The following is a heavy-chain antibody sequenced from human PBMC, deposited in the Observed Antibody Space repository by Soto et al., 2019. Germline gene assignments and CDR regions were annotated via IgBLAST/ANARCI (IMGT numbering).Heavy chain of an antibody. CDR1: GYTFTSYA. CDR2: INAGNGNT. V-gene: IGHV1-3*01. CDR3: ARALIQLDLVDYYYGIDV. J-gene: IGHJ6*02. D-gene: IGHD5-18*01. Sequence: ASVKVSCKASGYTFTSYAMHWVRQAPGQRLEWMGWINAGNGNTKYSQKFQGRVTITRDTSASTAYMELSSLRSEDTAVYYCARALIQLDLVDYYYGIDVWGQGITVSV.